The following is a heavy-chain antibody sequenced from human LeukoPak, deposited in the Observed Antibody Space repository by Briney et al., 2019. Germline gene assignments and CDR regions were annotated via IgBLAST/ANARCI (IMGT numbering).Heavy chain of an antibody. CDR2: IYYSGST. Sequence: PSETLSLTCTVSGGSISSSSCYWGWIRQPPGKGLEWIGSIYYSGSTYHNPPLKSRVTISVDTSKNQFSLKLSSVTAADTAVYYCARHRRGYYFDSWGQGALVTVSS. V-gene: IGHV4-39*01. CDR1: GGSISSSSCY. J-gene: IGHJ4*02. D-gene: IGHD3-10*01. CDR3: ARHRRGYYFDS.